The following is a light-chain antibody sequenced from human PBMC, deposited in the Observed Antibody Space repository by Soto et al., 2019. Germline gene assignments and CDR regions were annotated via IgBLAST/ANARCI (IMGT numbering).Light chain of an antibody. Sequence: QSALTQPPSASGSPGQSVTISCTGTSSDVGAYNYVSWYQQYPGKAPKLMIYEVNKRPSGVPDRFSGSKSGKTASLTVSGLRPEDEADYYCTSYAGSNIGVFGGGTKLTVL. CDR1: SSDVGAYNY. CDR2: EVN. J-gene: IGLJ3*02. CDR3: TSYAGSNIGV. V-gene: IGLV2-8*01.